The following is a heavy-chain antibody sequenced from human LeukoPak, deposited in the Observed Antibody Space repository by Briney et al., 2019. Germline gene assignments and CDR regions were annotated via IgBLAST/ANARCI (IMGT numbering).Heavy chain of an antibody. V-gene: IGHV1-69*13. CDR3: ARESEGGTTIDF. Sequence: SVKVSCKASGGTFRSYGLNWVRQAPGQGLEWMGGIIPILGTAKYAQKLQGRVTVTADESTSTGYMELSSLRSEDTAVYYCARESEGGTTIDFWGQGTLVTVSS. CDR1: GGTFRSYG. J-gene: IGHJ4*02. CDR2: IIPILGTA. D-gene: IGHD1-1*01.